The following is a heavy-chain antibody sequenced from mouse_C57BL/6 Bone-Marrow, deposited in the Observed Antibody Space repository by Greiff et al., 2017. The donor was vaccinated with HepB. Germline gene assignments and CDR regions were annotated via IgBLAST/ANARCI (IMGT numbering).Heavy chain of an antibody. V-gene: IGHV5-17*01. J-gene: IGHJ2*01. CDR3: ARKKVYYGSSQYYFDY. D-gene: IGHD1-1*01. Sequence: EVKLVESGGGLVKPGGSLKLSCAASGFTFSDYGMHWVRQAPEKGLEWVAYISSGSSTIYYADTVKGRFTISRDNAKNTLFLQMTSLRSEDTAMYYCARKKVYYGSSQYYFDYWGQGTTLTVSS. CDR2: ISSGSSTI. CDR1: GFTFSDYG.